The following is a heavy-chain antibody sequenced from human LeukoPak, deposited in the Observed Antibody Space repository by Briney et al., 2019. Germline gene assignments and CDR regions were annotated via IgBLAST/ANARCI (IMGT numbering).Heavy chain of an antibody. CDR2: IYPSDSDT. CDR3: ARHADQYGSGSYYSDYYYGMDV. D-gene: IGHD3-10*01. CDR1: GYSFTSYW. J-gene: IGHJ6*02. Sequence: GESLKISCKGSGYSFTSYWIGWVRQMPGKGLEWMGIIYPSDSDTRYSPSFQGQVTISADKSITTAYLQWSSLKASDTAMYYCARHADQYGSGSYYSDYYYGMDVWGQGTTVTVSS. V-gene: IGHV5-51*01.